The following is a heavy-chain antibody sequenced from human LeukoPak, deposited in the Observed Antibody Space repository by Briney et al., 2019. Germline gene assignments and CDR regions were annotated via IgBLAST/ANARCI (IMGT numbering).Heavy chain of an antibody. CDR1: EFTFSSYG. D-gene: IGHD6-13*01. J-gene: IGHJ3*02. V-gene: IGHV3-30*02. CDR3: AKDLYSSSWYRMGAFDI. CDR2: IPYDGSNK. Sequence: GGSLRLSCAASEFTFSSYGMHWVRQAPGKGMEWVAFIPYDGSNKYYADSVKGRFTISRDNSKNTLYLQMNSLRTDDTAVYYCAKDLYSSSWYRMGAFDIWGQGTMVTVSS.